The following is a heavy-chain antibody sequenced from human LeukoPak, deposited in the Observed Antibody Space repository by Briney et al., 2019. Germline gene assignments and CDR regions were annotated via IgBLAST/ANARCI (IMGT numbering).Heavy chain of an antibody. CDR1: GVTLSSYA. D-gene: IGHD1-7*01. CDR2: ISGSDGDI. CDR3: AKDPLLITGTTFVPY. J-gene: IGHJ4*02. Sequence: GGSLRLSCAASGVTLSSYAMSWVRQAPGKGLEWVSAISGSDGDIYHADSVKGRFTISRDNSKNTLYLQMNSLRAEDTAVYYCAKDPLLITGTTFVPYWGQGTLVTVSS. V-gene: IGHV3-23*01.